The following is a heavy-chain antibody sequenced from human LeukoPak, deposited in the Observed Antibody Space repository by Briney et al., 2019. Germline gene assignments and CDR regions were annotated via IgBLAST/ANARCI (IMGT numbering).Heavy chain of an antibody. D-gene: IGHD5-18*01. J-gene: IGHJ4*02. CDR3: AAGLYGYSYGGFDY. CDR1: GFTFTSSA. CDR2: IVVGSGNT. V-gene: IGHV1-58*01. Sequence: SVKVSCKASGFTFTSSAVQWVRQARGQRLEWIGWIVVGSGNTNYAQKLQERVTITRDMYTSTAYMELSSLRSEDTAVYYCAAGLYGYSYGGFDYWGQGTLVTVSS.